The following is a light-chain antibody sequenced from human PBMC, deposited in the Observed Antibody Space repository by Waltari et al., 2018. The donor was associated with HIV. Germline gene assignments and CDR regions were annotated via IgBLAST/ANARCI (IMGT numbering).Light chain of an antibody. CDR3: QAWGSTTSGV. CDR1: ELGDKY. CDR2: QGD. Sequence: SYEVTQPPSVAVSPGQTASITCSGYELGDKYTCWYQQKPGQSPLLVIYQGDKRPSGIPARFSASSSGHTATLTISGTLPMDVADYYCQAWGSTTSGVFGRGTKLTVL. V-gene: IGLV3-1*01. J-gene: IGLJ2*01.